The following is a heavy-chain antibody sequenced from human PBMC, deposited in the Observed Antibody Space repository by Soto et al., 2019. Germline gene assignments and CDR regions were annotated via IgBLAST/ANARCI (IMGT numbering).Heavy chain of an antibody. Sequence: GGSLRLSCVASGFTFDDYAMHWVRQAPGKGLEWVSRITWNSGNIVYADSVKGRFTISRDNAKNSLYLQINSLRADDTALYFCAKDLAADDAFDFWGQGTMVTVSS. D-gene: IGHD6-13*01. CDR2: ITWNSGNI. J-gene: IGHJ3*01. CDR1: GFTFDDYA. CDR3: AKDLAADDAFDF. V-gene: IGHV3-9*01.